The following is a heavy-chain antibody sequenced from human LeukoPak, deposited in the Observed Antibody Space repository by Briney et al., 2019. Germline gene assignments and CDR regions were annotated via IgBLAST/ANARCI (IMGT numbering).Heavy chain of an antibody. J-gene: IGHJ3*02. CDR1: GGSISSYY. Sequence: SETLSLTCTVSGGSISSYYWSWIRQPAGKGLEWIGRIYTSGSTNYNPSLKSRATMSVDTSKNQFSLKLSSVTAADTAVYYCTRGPGATRASVAFDIWGQGTMVTVSS. CDR2: IYTSGST. CDR3: TRGPGATRASVAFDI. D-gene: IGHD1-26*01. V-gene: IGHV4-4*07.